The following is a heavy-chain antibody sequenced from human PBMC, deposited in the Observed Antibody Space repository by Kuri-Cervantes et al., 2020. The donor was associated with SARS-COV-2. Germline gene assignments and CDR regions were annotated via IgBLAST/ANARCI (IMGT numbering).Heavy chain of an antibody. Sequence: ASVKVSCKASGYTFTSYDINWVRQATGQGLEWMGWMNPNSGNTGYAQKFQGRVTMTRNTSISTAYMELSSLRSEDTAVYYCARGYSGSWYLYYYYYGMDVWGQGTTVTVSS. CDR2: MNPNSGNT. CDR1: GYTFTSYD. J-gene: IGHJ6*02. CDR3: ARGYSGSWYLYYYYYGMDV. D-gene: IGHD6-13*01. V-gene: IGHV1-8*01.